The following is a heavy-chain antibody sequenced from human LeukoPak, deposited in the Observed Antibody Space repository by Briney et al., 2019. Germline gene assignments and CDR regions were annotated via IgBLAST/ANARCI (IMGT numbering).Heavy chain of an antibody. D-gene: IGHD4-23*01. CDR2: ISYDGSNK. V-gene: IGHV3-30*04. J-gene: IGHJ4*02. CDR3: ARDGDYGGNSYFDY. Sequence: GRSLRLSCAAPGFTFSSYAMHWVRQAPGKGLEWVAVISYDGSNKYYADSVKGRFTISRDNSKNTLYLQMNSLRAEDTAVYYCARDGDYGGNSYFDYWGQGTLVTVSS. CDR1: GFTFSSYA.